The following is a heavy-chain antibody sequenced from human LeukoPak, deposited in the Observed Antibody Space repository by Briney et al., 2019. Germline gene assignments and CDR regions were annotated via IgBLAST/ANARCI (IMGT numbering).Heavy chain of an antibody. J-gene: IGHJ6*03. CDR1: GGTFSSYA. V-gene: IGHV1-69*05. CDR3: AMSPLAVAGYSHYMDV. Sequence: ASVKVSCKASGGTFSSYAISWVRRAPGQGLEWMGGIIPLFGTANYAQKFQGRVTITTDESTSTAYMELSSLSSEDTAVYYCAMSPLAVAGYSHYMDVWGEGTTVTVSS. D-gene: IGHD6-19*01. CDR2: IIPLFGTA.